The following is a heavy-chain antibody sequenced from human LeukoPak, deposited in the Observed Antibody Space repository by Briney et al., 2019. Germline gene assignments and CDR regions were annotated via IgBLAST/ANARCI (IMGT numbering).Heavy chain of an antibody. D-gene: IGHD3-3*01. CDR2: IKQDGSEK. CDR3: ARSRYDFWSGYLQGNAFDI. V-gene: IGHV3-7*03. J-gene: IGHJ3*02. Sequence: AGGSLRLSCAASGFTFSSYWMSWVRQAPGKGLEWVANIKQDGSEKYYVDSVKGRFTISRDNAKNSLYLQMNSLRAEDTAVYYCARSRYDFWSGYLQGNAFDIWGQGTMVTVSS. CDR1: GFTFSSYW.